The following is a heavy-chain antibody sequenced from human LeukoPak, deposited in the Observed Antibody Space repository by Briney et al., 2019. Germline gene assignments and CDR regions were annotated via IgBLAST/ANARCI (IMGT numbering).Heavy chain of an antibody. D-gene: IGHD6-13*01. J-gene: IGHJ6*03. CDR2: INHSGST. CDR1: GGSFSGYY. CDR3: ARGIRSSSSWYYYYYYMDV. Sequence: SETLSLTCAVYGGSFSGYYWSWIRQPPGKGLEWIGEINHSGSTNYNPSLKSRVTISVDTSKNQFSLKLSSVTAADTAVYYCARGIRSSSSWYYYYYYMDVWGKGTTVTVSS. V-gene: IGHV4-34*01.